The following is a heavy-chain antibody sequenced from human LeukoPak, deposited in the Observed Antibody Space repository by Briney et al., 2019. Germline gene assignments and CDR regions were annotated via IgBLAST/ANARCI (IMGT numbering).Heavy chain of an antibody. D-gene: IGHD5-18*01. J-gene: IGHJ4*02. V-gene: IGHV3-23*01. CDR1: GFTFSSYA. CDR3: AKGADRGYTYGTQTHFDY. Sequence: PGGSLRLSCAASGFTFSSYAMSWVRQAPGKGLEWVSVISGNGDSTYYADSVEARFTISRDNSKNTLYLQTNSLRAEDTAVYYCAKGADRGYTYGTQTHFDYWGQGTLVTVSS. CDR2: ISGNGDST.